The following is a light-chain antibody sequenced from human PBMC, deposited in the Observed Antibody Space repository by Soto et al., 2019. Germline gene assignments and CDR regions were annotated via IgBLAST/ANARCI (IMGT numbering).Light chain of an antibody. CDR2: RNS. V-gene: IGLV1-47*01. J-gene: IGLJ2*01. CDR3: AAWDDSLSGVV. Sequence: QSVLTQPPSASGTPGQRVTISCSGSSSNIGSNYVYWYQQLPGTVPQLLIYRNSERPSGVPDRFSGSKSGTSASLPISGLRSEDEAEYYCAAWDDSLSGVVFGGGTKLTVL. CDR1: SSNIGSNY.